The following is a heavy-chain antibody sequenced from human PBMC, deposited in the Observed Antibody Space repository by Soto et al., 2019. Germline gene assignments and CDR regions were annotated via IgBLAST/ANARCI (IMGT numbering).Heavy chain of an antibody. CDR2: ISYDGSNK. D-gene: IGHD5-18*01. Sequence: QVQLVESGGGVVQPGRSLRLSCAASGFTFSSYGMHWVRQAPGKGLEWVAVISYDGSNKYYADSVKGRFTISRDNSKNTLYLQMTSLRAEDTAVYYCAQATGNKSPDPAMAPDYWGQGTLVTVSS. CDR3: AQATGNKSPDPAMAPDY. V-gene: IGHV3-30*18. CDR1: GFTFSSYG. J-gene: IGHJ4*02.